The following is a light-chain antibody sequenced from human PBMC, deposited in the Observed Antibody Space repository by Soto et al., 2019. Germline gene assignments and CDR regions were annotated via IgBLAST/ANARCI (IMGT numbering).Light chain of an antibody. J-gene: IGKJ2*01. V-gene: IGKV1-5*03. CDR2: KAS. CDR1: QSISAW. Sequence: DIQMTQSPSTLSASVGDRVTITCRASQSISAWLAWYQQKPGKAPKLLIYKASTLDSGVPSRFSGSGSGTEFTLTISSLQPDDFATYYCHQYHSFFNYTFGQGTKPEIK. CDR3: HQYHSFFNYT.